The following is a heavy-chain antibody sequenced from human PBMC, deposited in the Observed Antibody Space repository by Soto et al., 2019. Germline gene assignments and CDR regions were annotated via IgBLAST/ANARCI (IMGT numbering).Heavy chain of an antibody. D-gene: IGHD3-16*01. CDR1: GYTFTSYY. CDR2: INPSGGST. CDR3: AKDPSGYDYIWGSYFYFDY. Sequence: ASVKVSCKASGYTFTSYYMHWVRQAPGQGLEWMGIINPSGGSTSYAQKFQGRVTMTRDTSTSTVYMELSSLRSEDTAVYYCAKDPSGYDYIWGSYFYFDYWGQGTLVTVSS. J-gene: IGHJ4*02. V-gene: IGHV1-46*01.